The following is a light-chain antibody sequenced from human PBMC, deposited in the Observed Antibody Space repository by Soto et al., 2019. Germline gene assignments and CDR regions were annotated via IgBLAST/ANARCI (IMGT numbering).Light chain of an antibody. Sequence: DIQPTQSPPSVSASVGDSVTITYRACPDIGSCLSWYQHKNSKAPKLLISTASSLQSGVPTRISGSGSGTEFTLTISSLQSEDFGTYYCQQANNFPRTVGGGTKVDIK. CDR3: QQANNFPRT. V-gene: IGKV1D-12*01. CDR2: TAS. J-gene: IGKJ4*01. CDR1: PDIGSC.